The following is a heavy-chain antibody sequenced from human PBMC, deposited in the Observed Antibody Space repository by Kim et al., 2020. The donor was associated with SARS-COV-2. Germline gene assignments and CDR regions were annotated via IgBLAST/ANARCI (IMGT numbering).Heavy chain of an antibody. CDR3: ARAGSGWFGGYYPCGLGV. J-gene: IGHJ6*02. Sequence: SETLSLTCTVSGDSISSGSYYWSWLRQPAGKGLEWVGRIYTSGITNYNPSLKSRVTISLDTSKNQVSLKMSSVIAEDTAVYCFARAGSGWFGGYYPCGLGVWGQGTTVTVSS. CDR1: GDSISSGSYY. V-gene: IGHV4-61*02. D-gene: IGHD6-13*01. CDR2: IYTSGIT.